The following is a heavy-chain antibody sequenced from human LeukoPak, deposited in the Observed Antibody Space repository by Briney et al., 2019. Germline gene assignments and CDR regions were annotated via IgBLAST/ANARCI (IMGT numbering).Heavy chain of an antibody. D-gene: IGHD3-22*01. CDR3: ARVTYYYDSSGYPALAFDI. CDR1: GGSISSSSYY. Sequence: SETLSLTCTVSGGSISSSSYYWGWIRQPPGKGLEGIGSIYYSGSTYYNPSLKSRVTISVDTSKNQFSLKLSSVTAADTAVYYCARVTYYYDSSGYPALAFDIWGQGTMVTVSS. J-gene: IGHJ3*02. V-gene: IGHV4-39*07. CDR2: IYYSGST.